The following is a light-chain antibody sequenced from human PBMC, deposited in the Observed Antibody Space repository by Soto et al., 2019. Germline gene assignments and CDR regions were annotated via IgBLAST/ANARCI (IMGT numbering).Light chain of an antibody. CDR3: MQGTHWPMYT. CDR1: QSLVHSDGNTY. Sequence: DVVLTQSPLSLPVTLGQPASISCRSSQSLVHSDGNTYLNWFHQRPGQSPRSLIYKVSNRDSGVPDRFSGSGSGTDFTLKINRVEAEDVGVFFCMQGTHWPMYTFGQGTNLEIK. V-gene: IGKV2-30*02. J-gene: IGKJ2*01. CDR2: KVS.